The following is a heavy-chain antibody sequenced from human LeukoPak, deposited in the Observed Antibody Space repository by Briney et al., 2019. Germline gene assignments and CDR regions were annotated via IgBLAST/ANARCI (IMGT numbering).Heavy chain of an antibody. V-gene: IGHV4-39*07. CDR1: GGSISSSSYY. J-gene: IGHJ5*02. Sequence: SETLSLTCTVSGGSISSSSYYWGWIRQPPGKGLEWIGSIYYSRSIYYNPSLKSRVTISVDTSKNQFSLKLASVTAADTAIYYCAKGAGGFSYYNWFDPWGQGTLVTVSS. CDR3: AKGAGGFSYYNWFDP. CDR2: IYYSRSI. D-gene: IGHD5-18*01.